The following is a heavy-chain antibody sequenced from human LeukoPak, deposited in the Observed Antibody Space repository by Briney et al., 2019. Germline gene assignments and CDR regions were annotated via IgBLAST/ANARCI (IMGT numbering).Heavy chain of an antibody. J-gene: IGHJ3*02. CDR3: ARLDHSRDALDI. V-gene: IGHV4-61*02. Sequence: PSETLSLTCTVSGGSISSGSYYWSWIRQPAGKGLEWIGRIYTSGSTNYNPPLKSRVTISVDTSKNQFSLKLSSVTAADTAVYYCARLDHSRDALDIWGQGTMVTVSS. D-gene: IGHD1-1*01. CDR1: GGSISSGSYY. CDR2: IYTSGST.